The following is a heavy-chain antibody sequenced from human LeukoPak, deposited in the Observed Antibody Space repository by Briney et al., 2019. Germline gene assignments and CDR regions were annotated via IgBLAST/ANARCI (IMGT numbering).Heavy chain of an antibody. V-gene: IGHV3-23*01. Sequence: GGSLRLSCAASGFTFSSYAMSWVRQAPGKGLEWVSAISGSGGSTYYADSVKGRFTISRDNSKNTLYLQMNSLRAEDTAVYYCAKDLITDYYDSSGYSSDVWGQGTTVTVSS. J-gene: IGHJ6*02. CDR3: AKDLITDYYDSSGYSSDV. CDR1: GFTFSSYA. D-gene: IGHD3-22*01. CDR2: ISGSGGST.